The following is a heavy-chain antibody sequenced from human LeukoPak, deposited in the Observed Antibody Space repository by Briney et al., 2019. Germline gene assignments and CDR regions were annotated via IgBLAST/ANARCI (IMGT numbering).Heavy chain of an antibody. CDR2: INTNTGNP. Sequence: ASVKVSCKASGYTFTSYAINWVRQAPGQGLEWMGWINTNTGNPTYAQGFTGRFAFSLDTSVSTAYLQISSLKAEDTAVYYCARIAYRYDSSGYYDFDYWGQGTLVTVSS. D-gene: IGHD3-22*01. CDR3: ARIAYRYDSSGYYDFDY. CDR1: GYTFTSYA. J-gene: IGHJ4*02. V-gene: IGHV7-4-1*02.